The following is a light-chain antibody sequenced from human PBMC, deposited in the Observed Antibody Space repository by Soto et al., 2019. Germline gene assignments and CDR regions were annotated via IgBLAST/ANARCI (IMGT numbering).Light chain of an antibody. CDR1: SSDVGTYTY. CDR3: CSYAGSYTHV. V-gene: IGLV2-11*01. CDR2: DVI. J-gene: IGLJ1*01. Sequence: SVLTQPRSVSGSPGQSVTISCTGTSSDVGTYTYVSWYQQHPGKAPKLIIYDVIKRPSGVPDRFSGSKSGNTASLTISGLQAEDEADYYCCSYAGSYTHVFGTGTKLTVL.